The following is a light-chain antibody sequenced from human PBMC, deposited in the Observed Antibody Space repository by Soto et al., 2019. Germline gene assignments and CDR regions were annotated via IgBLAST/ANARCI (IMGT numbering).Light chain of an antibody. J-gene: IGKJ1*01. CDR2: DAS. CDR3: QHYNSDPWT. Sequence: DIEMTQSPSTLSASVGDRLTITCRASQTIRRWLAWYPQRPGKAPKVLIYDASTLESGVPARFSGSESETEFTLTISSLQPEDSATSDFQHYNSDPWTFGQGTNVEIK. CDR1: QTIRRW. V-gene: IGKV1-5*01.